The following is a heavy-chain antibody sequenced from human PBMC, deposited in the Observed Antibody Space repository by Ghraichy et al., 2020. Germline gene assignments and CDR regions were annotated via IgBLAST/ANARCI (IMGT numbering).Heavy chain of an antibody. V-gene: IGHV1-18*01. CDR3: ARYKMFGVVHRYYYGMDV. CDR2: ISAYNGNT. J-gene: IGHJ6*02. Sequence: ASVKVSCKASGYTFTNYGISWVRQAPGQGLEWMGWISAYNGNTNYAQKFQQGRVTMTTDTSTSTAYMELRSLRSDDTAVYYCARYKMFGVVHRYYYGMDVWGQGTTVTVSS. D-gene: IGHD3-3*01. CDR1: GYTFTNYG.